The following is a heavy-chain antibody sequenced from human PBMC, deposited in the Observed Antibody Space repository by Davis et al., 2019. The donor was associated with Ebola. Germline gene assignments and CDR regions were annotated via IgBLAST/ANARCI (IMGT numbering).Heavy chain of an antibody. J-gene: IGHJ4*02. CDR1: GFTLSGYD. CDR2: IWDDGSNK. CDR3: ATTPQYSSGQNKPFDY. Sequence: GGSLRLSCAASGFTLSGYDMNWVRQAPGKGLQWVAVIWDDGSNKNYADSVKGRFTISRDNSKNTLYLQMNSLRAEDTAVYYCATTPQYSSGQNKPFDYWGQGTLVTVSS. D-gene: IGHD6-19*01. V-gene: IGHV3-33*01.